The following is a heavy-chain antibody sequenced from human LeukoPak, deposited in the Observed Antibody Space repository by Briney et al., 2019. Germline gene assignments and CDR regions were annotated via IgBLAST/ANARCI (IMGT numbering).Heavy chain of an antibody. CDR2: INPSGGST. CDR3: ARAGGDGYPWDY. D-gene: IGHD5-24*01. V-gene: IGHV1-46*01. CDR1: GYTFTSYY. Sequence: ASVTVSYKASGYTFTSYYMHWVRQAPGRGLEWMGIINPSGGSTSYAQKFQGRVTMTRDTSRSTVYMELSSLRYEDTAVYYCARAGGDGYPWDYWGQGTLVTVSS. J-gene: IGHJ4*02.